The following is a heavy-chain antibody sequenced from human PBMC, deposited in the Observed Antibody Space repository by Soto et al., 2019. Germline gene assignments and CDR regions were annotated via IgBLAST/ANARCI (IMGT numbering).Heavy chain of an antibody. CDR1: GGTFSSYT. CDR2: IIPILGIA. CDR3: ARDLGPYSTQPLRFDP. V-gene: IGHV1-69*08. D-gene: IGHD6-13*01. J-gene: IGHJ5*02. Sequence: QVQLVQSGAEVKKPGSSVKVSCKASGGTFSSYTISWVRQAPGQGLEWMGRIIPILGIANYAQKFQGRVTITADKFTSTAYMELSSLRSEDTAVYYCARDLGPYSTQPLRFDPWGQGTLVTVSS.